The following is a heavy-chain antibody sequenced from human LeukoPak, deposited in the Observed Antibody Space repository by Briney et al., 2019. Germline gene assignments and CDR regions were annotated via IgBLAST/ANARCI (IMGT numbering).Heavy chain of an antibody. CDR2: IIPILGIA. V-gene: IGHV1-69*04. D-gene: IGHD6-25*01. CDR3: ARAPFLQVAANHRYGRSFTFDY. Sequence: SVKVSCKASGGTFSSYAISWVRQAPGQGLEWMGRIIPILGIANYAQKFQGRVTITADESTSTAYMELSSLRSEDTAVYYCARAPFLQVAANHRYGRSFTFDYWGQGTLVTVSS. J-gene: IGHJ4*02. CDR1: GGTFSSYA.